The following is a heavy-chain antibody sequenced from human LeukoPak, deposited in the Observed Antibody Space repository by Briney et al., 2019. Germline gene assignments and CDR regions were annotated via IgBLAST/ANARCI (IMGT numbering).Heavy chain of an antibody. Sequence: SETLSLTCTVSGGSISSYYWSWIRQPPGKGLEWIGYIYYSGSTNYNPSLKSRVTISVDTSKNQFSLKLSSVTAADTAVYYCARGLRSGPFDYWGQGTLVTVSS. D-gene: IGHD3-10*01. J-gene: IGHJ4*02. V-gene: IGHV4-59*01. CDR2: IYYSGST. CDR3: ARGLRSGPFDY. CDR1: GGSISSYY.